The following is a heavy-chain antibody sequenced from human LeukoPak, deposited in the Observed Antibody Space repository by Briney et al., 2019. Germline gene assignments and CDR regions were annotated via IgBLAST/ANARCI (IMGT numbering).Heavy chain of an antibody. CDR1: GFAFSGAA. Sequence: GGSLRLSCAASGFAFSGAAMHWVRQAPGKGLEWVAITSFDGSNKFYSDSVKGRFTISRDNSVNTLFLQMTSLSPEDTAIYYCARNSPYSSSYNLDVWGQGTLVTVSS. V-gene: IGHV3-30-3*01. D-gene: IGHD6-6*01. CDR3: ARNSPYSSSYNLDV. CDR2: TSFDGSNK. J-gene: IGHJ4*02.